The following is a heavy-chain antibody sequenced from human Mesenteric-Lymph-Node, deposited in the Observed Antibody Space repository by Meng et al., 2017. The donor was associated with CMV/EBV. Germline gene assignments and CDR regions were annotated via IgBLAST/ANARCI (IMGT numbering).Heavy chain of an antibody. CDR2: INPNSGGT. CDR1: GGTFSSYA. D-gene: IGHD3-10*01. V-gene: IGHV1-2*02. CDR3: ARDLVPTFPPYYFDN. Sequence: ASVKVSCKASGGTFSSYAISWVRQAPGQGLEWMGWINPNSGGTNYAQKFQGRVTMTRDTSNNQFSLQMDSLRPDDTAVYYCARDLVPTFPPYYFDNWGQGALVTVSS. J-gene: IGHJ4*02.